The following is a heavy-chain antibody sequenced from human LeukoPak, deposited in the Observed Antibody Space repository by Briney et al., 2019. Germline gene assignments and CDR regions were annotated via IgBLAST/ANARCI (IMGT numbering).Heavy chain of an antibody. CDR2: INHSGST. J-gene: IGHJ4*02. CDR3: ARWTRRYSSGWFLDY. D-gene: IGHD6-19*01. CDR1: GGSFSGYY. Sequence: SETLSLTCAVYGGSFSGYYWSWIRQPPGEGLEWIGEINHSGSTNYNPSLKSRVTISVDTSKNQFSLKLSSVTAADTAVYYCARWTRRYSSGWFLDYWGQGTLVTVSS. V-gene: IGHV4-34*01.